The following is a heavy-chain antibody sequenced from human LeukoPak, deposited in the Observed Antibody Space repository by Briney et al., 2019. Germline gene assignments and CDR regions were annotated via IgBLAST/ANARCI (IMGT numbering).Heavy chain of an antibody. V-gene: IGHV1-69*13. J-gene: IGHJ6*02. CDR1: GGTFSSYA. CDR2: IIPIFGTA. Sequence: ASVKVSCKASGGTFSSYAISWVRQAPGQGLEWMGGIIPIFGTANYAQKFQGRVTITADESTSTAYMELSSLRSEDTAVYYCASAVAGTPHYYYGMDVWGQGTTVTVSS. CDR3: ASAVAGTPHYYYGMDV. D-gene: IGHD6-19*01.